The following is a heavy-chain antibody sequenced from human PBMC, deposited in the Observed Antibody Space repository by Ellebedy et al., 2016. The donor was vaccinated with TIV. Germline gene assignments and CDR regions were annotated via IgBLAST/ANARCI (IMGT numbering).Heavy chain of an antibody. J-gene: IGHJ4*02. Sequence: PGGSLRLSCAASGLTFSSYAMSWVRQAPGKGLEWVSTITTSGGGTYYADSGKGRFTISRDNSKNTLYLQMNSLRAEDTAAYYCAKDVASATYLFDYWGQGTLVTVSS. V-gene: IGHV3-23*01. CDR2: ITTSGGGT. D-gene: IGHD6-19*01. CDR1: GLTFSSYA. CDR3: AKDVASATYLFDY.